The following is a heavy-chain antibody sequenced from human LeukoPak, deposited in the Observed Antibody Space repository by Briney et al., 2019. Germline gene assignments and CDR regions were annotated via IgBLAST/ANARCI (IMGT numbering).Heavy chain of an antibody. Sequence: AASVKVSCKTSGYTFTSFAISWVRQAPGQGLEWMGWISTYNGNTRYAQKVQGRITMTTDTSTSTAYMELRSLGSDDTAVYYCAREVPTIGDFDYWGQGTLVTASS. CDR3: AREVPTIGDFDY. CDR1: GYTFTSFA. J-gene: IGHJ4*02. V-gene: IGHV1-18*01. D-gene: IGHD5-12*01. CDR2: ISTYNGNT.